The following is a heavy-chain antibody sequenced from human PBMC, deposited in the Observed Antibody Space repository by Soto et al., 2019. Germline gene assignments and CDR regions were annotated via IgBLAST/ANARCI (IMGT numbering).Heavy chain of an antibody. J-gene: IGHJ5*02. D-gene: IGHD5-18*01. CDR3: ARAREDTAMVTDWFDP. Sequence: SETLSLTCSVSVGSISSYYWSWIRQPPGKGLEWIGYIYYSGSTNYNPSLKSRVTISVDTSKNQFSLKLSSVTAADTAVYYCARAREDTAMVTDWFDPWRQGTLVIVSS. CDR1: VGSISSYY. CDR2: IYYSGST. V-gene: IGHV4-59*01.